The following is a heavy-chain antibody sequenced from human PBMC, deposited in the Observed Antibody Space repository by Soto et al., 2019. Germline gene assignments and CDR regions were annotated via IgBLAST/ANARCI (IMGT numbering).Heavy chain of an antibody. CDR1: GFTFSDYY. CDR2: ISSSGSTI. V-gene: IGHV3-11*01. CDR3: VKAAAGSTAPHYYYMDV. D-gene: IGHD6-13*01. Sequence: PGGSLRLSCAASGFTFSDYYMSCIRQAQGKGLEWVSYISSSGSTIYYADSVKGRFTISRDNAKNSLYLQMISLRAEDTAVYYCVKAAAGSTAPHYYYMDVWGKGTTVTAP. J-gene: IGHJ6*03.